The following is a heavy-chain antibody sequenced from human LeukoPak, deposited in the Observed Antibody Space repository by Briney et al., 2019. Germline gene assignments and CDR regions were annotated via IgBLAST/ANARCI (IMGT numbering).Heavy chain of an antibody. D-gene: IGHD3-10*01. CDR1: GGSISSYY. J-gene: IGHJ4*02. CDR2: IYYSGST. CDR3: ARGTYGSGSPFDY. Sequence: SESLSLTCTVSGGSISSYYWSWIRQPPGKGLEWIGYIYYSGSTNYNPSLKSRVTISVDTSKNQFSLKLSSVTAADTAVYYCARGTYGSGSPFDYWGQGTLVTVSS. V-gene: IGHV4-59*01.